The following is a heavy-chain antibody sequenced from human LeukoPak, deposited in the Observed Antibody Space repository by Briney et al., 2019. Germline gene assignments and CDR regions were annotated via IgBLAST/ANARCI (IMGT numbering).Heavy chain of an antibody. Sequence: GGSLRLSCSASGFTFSSYAMHWVRQAPGKGLEYVAAISNDGGSTYYADSVKGRFTISRDNSKNTLYLQMSSLRAEDTAVYYCTKESARYSYGYNQVDWGGQGPLVTVS. CDR3: TKESARYSYGYNQVDW. V-gene: IGHV3-64D*06. CDR2: ISNDGGST. D-gene: IGHD5-18*01. J-gene: IGHJ4*02. CDR1: GFTFSSYA.